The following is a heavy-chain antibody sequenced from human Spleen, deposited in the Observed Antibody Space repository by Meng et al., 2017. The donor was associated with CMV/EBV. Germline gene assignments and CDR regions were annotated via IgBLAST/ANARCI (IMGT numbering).Heavy chain of an antibody. CDR1: GYSISSGYY. CDR3: ARGHPAFSGVDV. CDR2: IYHSGST. J-gene: IGHJ6*02. D-gene: IGHD2/OR15-2a*01. V-gene: IGHV4-38-2*02. Sequence: SETLSLTCTVSGYSISSGYYWGWIRQPPGKGLEWIGSIYHSGSTYYNPSLKSRVTLSVDTSKNQFSLRVTSVTAADTAVYYCARGHPAFSGVDVWGQGTTVTVSS.